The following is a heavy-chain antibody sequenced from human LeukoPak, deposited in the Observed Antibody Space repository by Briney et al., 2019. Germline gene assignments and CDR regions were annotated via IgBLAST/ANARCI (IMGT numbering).Heavy chain of an antibody. V-gene: IGHV4-59*01. CDR2: IYYSGST. D-gene: IGHD5-18*01. Sequence: NPSETLSLTXTVSGGSICSYYWSWIRQSPGKGLEWIGYIYYSGSTNYNPSLKSRVTISVDTSKNQFSLKLSSVNAAVTAVFYCARKRGYSYARHTWFDPWGQETLVTVSS. J-gene: IGHJ5*02. CDR3: ARKRGYSYARHTWFDP. CDR1: GGSICSYY.